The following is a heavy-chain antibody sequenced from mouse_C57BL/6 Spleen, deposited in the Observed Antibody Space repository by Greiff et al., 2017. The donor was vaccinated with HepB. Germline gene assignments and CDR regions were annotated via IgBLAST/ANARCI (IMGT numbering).Heavy chain of an antibody. V-gene: IGHV1-53*01. J-gene: IGHJ3*01. CDR3: AREGIYDYGFAY. Sequence: QVQLQQPGTELVKPGASVKLSCKASGYTFASYWMHWVKQRPGQGLEWIGNINPSNGGNNYNEKFKSKATLTVDKSSSTAYMQLRSLTSEDSAVYYCAREGIYDYGFAYWGQGTLVTVSA. D-gene: IGHD2-4*01. CDR1: GYTFASYW. CDR2: INPSNGGN.